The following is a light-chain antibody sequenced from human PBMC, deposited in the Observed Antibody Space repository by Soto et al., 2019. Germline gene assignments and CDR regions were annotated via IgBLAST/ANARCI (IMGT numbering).Light chain of an antibody. J-gene: IGKJ3*01. Sequence: EIVLTQSPATLSLSPGERATLSCTASQSVTSSCLAWYQRKPGQAPRLLIHTTSTRATDIPDRFSGSGSGTDFTLTISRLQPEDFAVYYCQQCCGSHLFSFGPETRVDI. CDR1: QSVTSSC. V-gene: IGKV3-20*01. CDR2: TTS. CDR3: QQCCGSHLFS.